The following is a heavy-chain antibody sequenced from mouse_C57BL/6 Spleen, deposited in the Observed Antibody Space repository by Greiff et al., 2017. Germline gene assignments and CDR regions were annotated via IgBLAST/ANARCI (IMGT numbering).Heavy chain of an antibody. Sequence: EVQRVESGGGLVKPGGSLKLSCAASGFTFSSSTMSWVRQTPEKRLEWVATISGGGGNTYYPDSVKGRFAISRDNAENTLYLQMSSLRSEDTALYYCARKGLGYYGYYYAMDYWGQGTSVTVSS. J-gene: IGHJ4*01. CDR3: ARKGLGYYGYYYAMDY. V-gene: IGHV5-9*01. D-gene: IGHD1-1*01. CDR1: GFTFSSST. CDR2: ISGGGGNT.